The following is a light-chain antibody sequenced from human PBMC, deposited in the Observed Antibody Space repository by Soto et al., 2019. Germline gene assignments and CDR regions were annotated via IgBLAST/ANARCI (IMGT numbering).Light chain of an antibody. V-gene: IGKV1-33*01. J-gene: IGKJ5*01. Sequence: DIPMTQAPSSLADSVGDRVTITCQASQDINKNLIWYQQKPGKAPKLLIYDASDLETGVPSRFSGSGSGTGFTFTISSLQPEDFATYYCQQYESLPLTFGQGTRLEIK. CDR2: DAS. CDR1: QDINKN. CDR3: QQYESLPLT.